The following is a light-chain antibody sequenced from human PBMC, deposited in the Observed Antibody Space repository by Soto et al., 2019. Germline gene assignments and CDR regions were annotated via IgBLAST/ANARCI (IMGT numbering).Light chain of an antibody. CDR1: QDISNY. J-gene: IGKJ4*01. V-gene: IGKV1-33*01. Sequence: DIQMTQSPSSLSASVGDRVTITCQASQDISNYLNWYQQKPGKAPKLLIYDASNLETGVPSRFSGSGSGTDFTFTISSLQAEDIATYYCHQYDNLLTFGGGTKVESK. CDR3: HQYDNLLT. CDR2: DAS.